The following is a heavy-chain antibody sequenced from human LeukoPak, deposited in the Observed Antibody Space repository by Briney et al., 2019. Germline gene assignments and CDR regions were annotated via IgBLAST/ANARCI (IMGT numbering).Heavy chain of an antibody. D-gene: IGHD4-23*01. V-gene: IGHV4-39*07. CDR1: GGSISTSNYY. CDR2: IYHSGST. Sequence: SETLSLTCTVSGGSISTSNYYWGWIRQPPGKGLEWIGSIYHSGSTYYNPSLKSRLTISADTSKNQFSLRLSSVTAADTAVYYCVRVDNGGNYFDYWGQGTLVTVSS. J-gene: IGHJ4*02. CDR3: VRVDNGGNYFDY.